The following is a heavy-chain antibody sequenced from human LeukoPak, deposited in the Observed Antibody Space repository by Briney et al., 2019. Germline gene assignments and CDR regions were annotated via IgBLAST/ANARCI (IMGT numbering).Heavy chain of an antibody. J-gene: IGHJ4*02. Sequence: PGGSLRLSCAASGFTFSSYSMNWVRQAPGKGLEWVSSISSSSSYIYYADSVKGRFTISRDNAKNSLYLQMNSLRAEDTAVYYCARDLYGGTGRDYWGQGTLVTVSS. CDR3: ARDLYGGTGRDY. CDR2: ISSSSSYI. V-gene: IGHV3-21*01. D-gene: IGHD4-23*01. CDR1: GFTFSSYS.